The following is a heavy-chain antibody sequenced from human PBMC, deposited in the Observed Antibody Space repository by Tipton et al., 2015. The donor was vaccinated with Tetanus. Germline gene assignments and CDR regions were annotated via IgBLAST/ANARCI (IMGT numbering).Heavy chain of an antibody. CDR1: GGSIRSSNW. J-gene: IGHJ4*02. Sequence: SLRLSCAVSGGSIRSSNWWSWVRQTPGKGLEWIGEIYHSGTTNYNPSLKSRVTMSVDNSKNQFSLKLNSVTAADTAVYYCARANYDFPKKGPFDSWGQGTLVIVSS. V-gene: IGHV4-4*02. D-gene: IGHD3-3*01. CDR2: IYHSGTT. CDR3: ARANYDFPKKGPFDS.